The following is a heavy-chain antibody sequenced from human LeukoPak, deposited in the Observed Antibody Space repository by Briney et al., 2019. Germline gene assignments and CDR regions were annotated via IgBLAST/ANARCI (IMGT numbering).Heavy chain of an antibody. Sequence: SQTLSLTCAISGDSVSSNSAAWNWIRQSASRGLEWLGRTFYRSKWYNHYAVSVKSRITINPDTSQNQFSLQLNSVTPEDTAVYYCVRGEGSVYGEYNFDYWGQGTLVTVSS. CDR1: GDSVSSNSAA. CDR3: VRGEGSVYGEYNFDY. CDR2: TFYRSKWYN. D-gene: IGHD4-17*01. V-gene: IGHV6-1*01. J-gene: IGHJ4*02.